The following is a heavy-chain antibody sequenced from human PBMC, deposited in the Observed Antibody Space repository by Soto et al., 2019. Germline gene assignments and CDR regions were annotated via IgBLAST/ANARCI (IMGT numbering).Heavy chain of an antibody. CDR3: TTDLPTRVVGEVDY. CDR2: VKSKTDGGTT. D-gene: IGHD2-15*01. Sequence: EVQLVESGGGLVKPGGSLRLSCAASGFTFNSAWMNWVRQAPGKGLEWVGRVKSKTDGGTTDFATPVKGRFTISRDDSKNTVYLQVDSLETEDTGVYYCTTDLPTRVVGEVDYWGQGTLVTVSS. J-gene: IGHJ4*02. V-gene: IGHV3-15*07. CDR1: GFTFNSAW.